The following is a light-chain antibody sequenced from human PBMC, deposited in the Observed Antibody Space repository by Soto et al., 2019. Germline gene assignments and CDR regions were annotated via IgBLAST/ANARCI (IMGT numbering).Light chain of an antibody. Sequence: TQSPGTLSLSPGERATLSCRASQGIRNDLGWYQQKPGKAPKLLIYAASSLQSGVPSRFSGSGSGTDFTLTISSLQPEDFATYYCLQDYNYPWTFGQGTKVEIK. CDR2: AAS. CDR1: QGIRND. V-gene: IGKV1-6*01. J-gene: IGKJ1*01. CDR3: LQDYNYPWT.